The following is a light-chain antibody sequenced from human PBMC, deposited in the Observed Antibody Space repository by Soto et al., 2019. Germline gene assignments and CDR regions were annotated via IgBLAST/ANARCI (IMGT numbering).Light chain of an antibody. CDR1: QSISSY. CDR3: QQAASFPIT. Sequence: DIQMTQSQSSLSASLGDRVTITCRASQSISSYLNWYQQKPGKAPKLLIYAASSLQSGVPSRFSGSGSGTDFTLTINGLQPEDFATYYCQQAASFPITFGQGTRLEIK. J-gene: IGKJ5*01. V-gene: IGKV1-39*01. CDR2: AAS.